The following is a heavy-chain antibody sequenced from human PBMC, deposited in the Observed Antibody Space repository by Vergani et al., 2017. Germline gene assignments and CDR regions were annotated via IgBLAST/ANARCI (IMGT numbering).Heavy chain of an antibody. CDR3: DGPHGDILPPDPRRLDY. V-gene: IGHV1-46*03. CDR1: GYTFTNYY. J-gene: IGHJ4*01. CDR2: INPSGGST. Sequence: QVLLVQSGAEVKKPGASVRVSCKTSGYTFTNYYIHWVRQAPGQGLEWMGIINPSGGSTTYAQQFQGRLTMTRDTSTSTVYMDLSNLRSEDTAVYYCDGPHGDILPPDPRRLDYWGQGTLVTVSS.